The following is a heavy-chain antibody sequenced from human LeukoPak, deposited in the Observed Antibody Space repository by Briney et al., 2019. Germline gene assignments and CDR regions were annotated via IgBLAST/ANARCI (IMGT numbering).Heavy chain of an antibody. V-gene: IGHV1-2*02. D-gene: IGHD3-10*01. Sequence: ASVKDSCKSSGYTFTVYYMHGVRQAPEEGREWRGWNNSESGGTKYEQRFHGRVPLTSDTSISTAYMEMRRLRSDDTAVYYCARDHVVYGSGSRRFDYWGQGTLVTVSS. J-gene: IGHJ4*02. CDR1: GYTFTVYY. CDR3: ARDHVVYGSGSRRFDY. CDR2: NNSESGGT.